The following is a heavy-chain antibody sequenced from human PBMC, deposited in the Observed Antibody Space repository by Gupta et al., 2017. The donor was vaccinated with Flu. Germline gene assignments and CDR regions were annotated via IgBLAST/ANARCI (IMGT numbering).Heavy chain of an antibody. V-gene: IGHV4-34*01. CDR2: INHSGST. J-gene: IGHJ1*01. CDR3: ARGPQPKLIAARHYSRMLQH. CDR1: GGSFSGYY. Sequence: QVQLQQWGAGLLKPSETLSLTCAVYGGSFSGYYWSWIRQPPGKGLEWIGEINHSGSTNYNPSPKSRVTISVDTSKNQFSLKLSSVTAADTAVYYCARGPQPKLIAARHYSRMLQHWGQGTLVTVSS. D-gene: IGHD6-6*01.